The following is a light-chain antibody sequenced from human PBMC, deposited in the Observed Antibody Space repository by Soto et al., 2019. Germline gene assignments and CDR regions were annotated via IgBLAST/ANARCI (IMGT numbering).Light chain of an antibody. V-gene: IGKV1-39*01. CDR3: QQSYNTPRT. CDR1: QNIGSY. J-gene: IGKJ2*02. Sequence: DILMTQSPSSLSASVGDRVTITCRASQNIGSYLNGYHQKLEQDTKLLIYAASSLHSGVPSRFSGSGSVTDFTLTISSLPPEDFATYYCQQSYNTPRTFGQGTMMEI. CDR2: AAS.